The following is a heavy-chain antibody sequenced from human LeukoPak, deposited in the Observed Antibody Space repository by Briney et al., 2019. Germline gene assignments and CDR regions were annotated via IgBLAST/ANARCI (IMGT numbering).Heavy chain of an antibody. CDR2: INPNSGGT. CDR3: ARGRSGGTTGFDP. V-gene: IGHV1-2*02. CDR1: GYTFTDYY. D-gene: IGHD1-7*01. J-gene: IGHJ5*02. Sequence: ASVKVSCKASGYTFTDYYMHWVRQAPGQGLEWMGWINPNSGGTNYAQKFQGRVTMTRDTSISTAYMELSRLRSDDTAVYYCARGRSGGTTGFDPWGQGTLVTVSS.